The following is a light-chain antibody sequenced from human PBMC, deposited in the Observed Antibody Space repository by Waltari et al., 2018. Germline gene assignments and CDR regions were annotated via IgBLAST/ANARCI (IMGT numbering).Light chain of an antibody. CDR3: QQRRNWPLT. J-gene: IGKJ4*01. CDR1: QSVGTY. CDR2: DAS. V-gene: IGKV3-11*01. Sequence: EIVLTQSPDILSFSPGERATLPCMTSQSVGTYLAWYQQRPGQSPTLLIYDASYRATGIPARFSGSGSETDFTLTISSLQPEDFAVYYCQQRRNWPLTFGGGTRVEI.